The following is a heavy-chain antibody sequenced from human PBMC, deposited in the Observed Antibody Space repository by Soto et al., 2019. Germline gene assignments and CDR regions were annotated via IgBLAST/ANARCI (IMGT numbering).Heavy chain of an antibody. Sequence: ASVKVSCKASGYTFTSYDINWVRQATGQGLEWMGWMNPNSGNTNYAQKFQGRVTITTNESTSTAYMELSSLRSEDTAVYYCARDGLDYGGNSRAFDIWGQGTMVTVSS. V-gene: IGHV1-8*01. CDR1: GYTFTSYD. D-gene: IGHD4-17*01. CDR2: MNPNSGNT. J-gene: IGHJ3*02. CDR3: ARDGLDYGGNSRAFDI.